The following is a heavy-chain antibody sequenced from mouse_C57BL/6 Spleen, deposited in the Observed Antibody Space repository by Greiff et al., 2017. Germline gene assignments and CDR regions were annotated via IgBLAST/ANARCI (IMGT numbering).Heavy chain of an antibody. Sequence: EVQLVESGGGLVKPGGSLKLSCAASGFTFSDYGMHWVRQAPEKGLEWVAYISSGSSTIYYADTVKGRFTISRDNAKNTLFLQMTSLRSEDTAMYYCARRHYYGSSYGWFAYWGQGTLVTVSA. J-gene: IGHJ3*01. CDR1: GFTFSDYG. D-gene: IGHD1-1*01. CDR3: ARRHYYGSSYGWFAY. CDR2: ISSGSSTI. V-gene: IGHV5-17*01.